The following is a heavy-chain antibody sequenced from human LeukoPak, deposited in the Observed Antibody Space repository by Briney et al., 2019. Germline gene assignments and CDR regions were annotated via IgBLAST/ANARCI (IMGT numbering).Heavy chain of an antibody. J-gene: IGHJ4*02. V-gene: IGHV4-34*01. CDR3: ARGGYSGYPL. CDR1: GVSFSGYY. D-gene: IGHD5-12*01. CDR2: INHSGST. Sequence: KPSETLSLTCAVYGVSFSGYYWSWIRQPPGKGLGWIGEINHSGSTNYNPSLKSRVTISVDTSKNQFSLKLSSVTAADTAVYYCARGGYSGYPLWGQGTLVTVSS.